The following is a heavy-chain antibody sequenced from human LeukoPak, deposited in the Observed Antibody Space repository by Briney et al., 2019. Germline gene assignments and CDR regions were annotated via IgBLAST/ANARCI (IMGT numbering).Heavy chain of an antibody. CDR3: ARDDRGMVIYYYYYMDV. CDR2: ISSSSSYI. J-gene: IGHJ6*03. D-gene: IGHD3-10*01. V-gene: IGHV3-21*01. CDR1: GFTFSSYS. Sequence: GGSLRLSCAASGFTFSSYSMNWVRQAPGKGLEWVSSISSSSSYIYYADSVKGRFTISRDNAKNSLYLQMNSLRAEDTAVYYCARDDRGMVIYYYYYMDVWGKGTTVTVSS.